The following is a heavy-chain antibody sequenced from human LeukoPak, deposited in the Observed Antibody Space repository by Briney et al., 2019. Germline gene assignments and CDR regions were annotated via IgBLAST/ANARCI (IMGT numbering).Heavy chain of an antibody. CDR2: IASETYGGTA. CDR1: GFTVGDYA. J-gene: IGHJ4*02. Sequence: GGSLRLSCTASGFTVGDYAITWVRQAPGKGLEWVVFIASETYGGTAEYAASVKGRFIISRDDSKSIAYLQMNSLKTEDTAAYYCTRDQTPYYWGQGTLVTVSS. CDR3: TRDQTPYY. V-gene: IGHV3-49*04.